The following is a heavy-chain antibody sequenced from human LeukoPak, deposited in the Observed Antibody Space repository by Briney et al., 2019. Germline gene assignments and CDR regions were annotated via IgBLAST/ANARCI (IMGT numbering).Heavy chain of an antibody. J-gene: IGHJ4*02. D-gene: IGHD2-2*01. Sequence: PGGSLRLSCAAPGFTFSSYAMSWVRQAPGQGLEWVSAISGSGGSTYYADSVKGRFTISRDNSKNTLYLQMNSLRAEDTAVYYCAKDIVVVPAANIAAAGNYWGQGTLVTVSS. CDR2: ISGSGGST. CDR1: GFTFSSYA. V-gene: IGHV3-23*01. CDR3: AKDIVVVPAANIAAAGNY.